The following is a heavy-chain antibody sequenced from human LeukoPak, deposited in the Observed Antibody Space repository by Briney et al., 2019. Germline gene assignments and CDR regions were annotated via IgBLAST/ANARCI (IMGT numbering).Heavy chain of an antibody. Sequence: SETLSLTCTVSGGSISSSSYYWGWIRQPPGKGLEWIGSIYYSGSTYYNPSLKSRVTISVDTSKNQFSLKLSSVTAADTAVYYCARDQPAIAAAVDVSDYWGQGTLVTVSS. V-gene: IGHV4-39*07. CDR2: IYYSGST. CDR3: ARDQPAIAAAVDVSDY. D-gene: IGHD6-13*01. J-gene: IGHJ4*02. CDR1: GGSISSSSYY.